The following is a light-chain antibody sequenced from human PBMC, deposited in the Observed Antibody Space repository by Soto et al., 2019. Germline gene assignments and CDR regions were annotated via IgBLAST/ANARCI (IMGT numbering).Light chain of an antibody. CDR3: QQYGSSPTWT. Sequence: EIVLTQSPGNLSLSPGERATLSCRASQSVSSNYLAWYQQKPGQAPRLLIYGASTRASGIPDRFSGSGSGTDFTLTISRLEPEDSAVYYCQQYGSSPTWTFGQGTKVDIK. V-gene: IGKV3-20*01. J-gene: IGKJ1*01. CDR1: QSVSSNY. CDR2: GAS.